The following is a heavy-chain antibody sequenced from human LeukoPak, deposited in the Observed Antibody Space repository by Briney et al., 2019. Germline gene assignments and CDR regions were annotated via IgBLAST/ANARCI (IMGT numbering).Heavy chain of an antibody. CDR3: ARVRVGAYCGGDCPTKDYYYGMDV. Sequence: EASVKVSCKASGYTFTSYGISWVRQAPGQGLEWMGGIIPIFGTANYAQKFQGRVTITADESTSTAYMELSSLRSEDTAVYYCARVRVGAYCGGDCPTKDYYYGMDVWGQGTTVTVSS. V-gene: IGHV1-69*13. D-gene: IGHD2-21*02. CDR1: GYTFTSYG. J-gene: IGHJ6*02. CDR2: IIPIFGTA.